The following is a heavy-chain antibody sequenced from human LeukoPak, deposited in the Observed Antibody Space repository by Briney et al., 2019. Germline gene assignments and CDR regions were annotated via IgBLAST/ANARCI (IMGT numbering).Heavy chain of an antibody. J-gene: IGHJ4*02. CDR3: ARDIWEVAAGARLDY. D-gene: IGHD2-15*01. V-gene: IGHV3-33*05. Sequence: GRSLRLSCAASGSAFSSYAIHWVRQAPGKGLEWVAAISFDGSREYYADSVEGRITISRDNSKNTLNLQMNSLRAEDTAVYYCARDIWEVAAGARLDYWGQGTLVTVSS. CDR1: GSAFSSYA. CDR2: ISFDGSRE.